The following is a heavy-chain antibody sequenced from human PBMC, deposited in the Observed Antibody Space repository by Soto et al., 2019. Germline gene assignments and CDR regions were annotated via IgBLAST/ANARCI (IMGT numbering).Heavy chain of an antibody. CDR3: ARDSLVVAGPPELDY. CDR2: ISAYNGNT. Sequence: ASVKVSCKASGYTFTSYGISWVRQAAGQGLEWMGWISAYNGNTNYAQKLQGRVTMTTDTSTSTAYMELRSLRSDDTAVYYCARDSLVVAGPPELDYWGQGTLVTVSS. V-gene: IGHV1-18*01. CDR1: GYTFTSYG. J-gene: IGHJ4*02. D-gene: IGHD6-19*01.